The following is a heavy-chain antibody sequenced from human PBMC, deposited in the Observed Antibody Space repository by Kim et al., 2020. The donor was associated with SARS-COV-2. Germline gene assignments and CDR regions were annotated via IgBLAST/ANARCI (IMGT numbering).Heavy chain of an antibody. Sequence: SETLSLTCTVSGGSISSSSYYWGWIRQPPGKGLEWIGSIYYSGSTHYNPSLKSRVTISVDTSKNQFSLKLSSVTAADTAVYYCARRGGGSPGGSGSFDYWGQGTLVTVSS. V-gene: IGHV4-39*01. CDR3: ARRGGGSPGGSGSFDY. CDR2: IYYSGST. CDR1: GGSISSSSYY. D-gene: IGHD3-22*01. J-gene: IGHJ4*02.